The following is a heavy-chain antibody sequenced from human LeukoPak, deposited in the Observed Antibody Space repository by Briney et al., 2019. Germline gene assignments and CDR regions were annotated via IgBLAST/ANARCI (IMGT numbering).Heavy chain of an antibody. V-gene: IGHV1-46*01. CDR3: ARGRILDAFDI. J-gene: IGHJ3*02. CDR2: INPSGGST. Sequence: ASVKVSCKASGYTFTSYYMHWVRQAPGQGLEWMGIINPSGGSTSYAQKFQGRVTITRNTSISTAYMELSSLRSEDTAVYYCARGRILDAFDIWGQGTMVTVSS. CDR1: GYTFTSYY.